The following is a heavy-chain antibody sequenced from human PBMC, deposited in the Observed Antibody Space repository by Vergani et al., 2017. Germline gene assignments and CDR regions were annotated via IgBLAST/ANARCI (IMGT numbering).Heavy chain of an antibody. CDR3: ARSNPRGYYGSGSLDY. CDR2: IIHIFGTA. Sequence: VQLLESGGGLVQPGGSLRLSCAASGFTFSSYAISWVRQAPGQGLEWMGGIIHIFGTANYAQKFQGRVTITADESTSTAYMELSSLRSEDTAVYYCARSNPRGYYGSGSLDYWGQGTLVTVSS. CDR1: GFTFSSYA. V-gene: IGHV1-69*01. D-gene: IGHD3-10*01. J-gene: IGHJ4*02.